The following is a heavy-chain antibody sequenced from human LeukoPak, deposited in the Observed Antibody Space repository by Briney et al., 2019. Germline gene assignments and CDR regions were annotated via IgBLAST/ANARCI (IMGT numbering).Heavy chain of an antibody. CDR1: GFTFSDYY. D-gene: IGHD6-13*01. V-gene: IGHV3-11*01. CDR3: ARVEAAAVPDY. J-gene: IGHJ4*02. CDR2: ISSSGSTI. Sequence: GGSLRLSCAASGFTFSDYYMSWLRQAPGKGLEWVSYISSSGSTIYYADSVKGRFTISRDNAKNSLYLQMNSLRAEDTAVYYCARVEAAAVPDYWGQGTLVTVSS.